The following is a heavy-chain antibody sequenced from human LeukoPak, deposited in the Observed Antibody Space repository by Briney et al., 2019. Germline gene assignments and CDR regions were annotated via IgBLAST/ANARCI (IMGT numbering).Heavy chain of an antibody. D-gene: IGHD4-23*01. Sequence: GGSLRLSCAASGFTFSSNAMSWVRQAPGKRLEWDSAISGSGGSTYYADSVKGRFTISRDNSKNTLYLQMNSLRAEDTAVYYCAKDGETTVVTLDYFDYWGQGTLVTVSS. CDR3: AKDGETTVVTLDYFDY. V-gene: IGHV3-23*01. CDR2: ISGSGGST. J-gene: IGHJ4*02. CDR1: GFTFSSNA.